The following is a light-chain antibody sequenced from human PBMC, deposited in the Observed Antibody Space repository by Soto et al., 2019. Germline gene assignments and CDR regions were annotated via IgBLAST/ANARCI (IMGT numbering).Light chain of an antibody. Sequence: EIVLTQSTGTLSLSPGERATLSCRASQSVSSNYLAWYQEKPGQXPRLLIYGASSRATGIPDRFSGSGSGTDLTLTISRLEPEDFAVYYCQQYGSSPNTFGQGTKVDI. V-gene: IGKV3-20*01. CDR1: QSVSSNY. CDR3: QQYGSSPNT. CDR2: GAS. J-gene: IGKJ1*01.